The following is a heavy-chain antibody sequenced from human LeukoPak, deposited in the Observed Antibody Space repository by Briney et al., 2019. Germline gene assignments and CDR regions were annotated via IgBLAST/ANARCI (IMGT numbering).Heavy chain of an antibody. J-gene: IGHJ3*02. D-gene: IGHD4/OR15-4a*01. V-gene: IGHV4-4*07. Sequence: SETLSLTCTVSGGSISPYYWSWIRQPAGKGLEWIGRIYISGSTNYNPSLKSRATMSVDSSKNQFSLKLSSVTAADTAVYYCARAKDNYRGNDAFDIWGQGTMVTVSS. CDR1: GGSISPYY. CDR2: IYISGST. CDR3: ARAKDNYRGNDAFDI.